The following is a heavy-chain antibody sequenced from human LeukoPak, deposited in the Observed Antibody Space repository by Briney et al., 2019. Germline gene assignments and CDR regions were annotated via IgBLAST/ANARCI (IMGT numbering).Heavy chain of an antibody. CDR2: ISSSSSYT. CDR1: GFTFSDYY. J-gene: IGHJ3*02. D-gene: IGHD6-13*01. Sequence: GGSLRLSCAASGFTFSDYYMSWIRQAPGKGLEWVSYISSSSSYTNYADSVKGRFTISRDNAKNSLYLQMNSLRAKDTAVYYCAREGNSSSQDAFDIWGQGTMVTVSS. V-gene: IGHV3-11*05. CDR3: AREGNSSSQDAFDI.